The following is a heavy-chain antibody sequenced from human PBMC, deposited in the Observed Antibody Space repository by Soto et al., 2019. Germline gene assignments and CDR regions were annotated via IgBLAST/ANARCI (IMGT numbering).Heavy chain of an antibody. J-gene: IGHJ6*02. D-gene: IGHD4-17*01. Sequence: QVQLVQSGAEVKKPGASVKVSCKASGYTFTSYDINWVRQATGQGLEWMGWMNPNSGNTGYAQKFQGRVTMTRNTSISTAYMELSSLRSEDTAVDYCARRRKDYGDYYSGMDVWGQGTTFTVSS. CDR1: GYTFTSYD. V-gene: IGHV1-8*01. CDR2: MNPNSGNT. CDR3: ARRRKDYGDYYSGMDV.